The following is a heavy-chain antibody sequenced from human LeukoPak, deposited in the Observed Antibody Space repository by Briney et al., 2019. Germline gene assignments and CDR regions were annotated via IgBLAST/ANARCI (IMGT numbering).Heavy chain of an antibody. J-gene: IGHJ4*02. CDR1: GFTFSSYG. V-gene: IGHV3-30*18. CDR2: ISYDGSNK. Sequence: GGSLRLSCAASGFTFSSYGKHWVRQAPGKGLEWVAVISYDGSNKYYADSVKGRFTISRDNSKNTLYLQMNSLRAEDTAVYYCAKEYYSGSDLYFDYWGQGTLVTVSS. D-gene: IGHD5-12*01. CDR3: AKEYYSGSDLYFDY.